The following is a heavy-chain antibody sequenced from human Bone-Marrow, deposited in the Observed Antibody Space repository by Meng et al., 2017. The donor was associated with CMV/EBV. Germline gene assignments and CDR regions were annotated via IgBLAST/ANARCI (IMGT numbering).Heavy chain of an antibody. CDR1: GGSISSYY. CDR2: IYYSGST. D-gene: IGHD1/OR15-1a*01. Sequence: SETLSLTCTVSGGSISSYYWSWIRQPPGKGLEWIGYIYYSGSTNYNPSLKSRVTISVDTSKNQFSLKLSSVTAADTAVYYCAGVGTGAIDAFDIWGQGTMVTV. J-gene: IGHJ3*02. V-gene: IGHV4-59*12. CDR3: AGVGTGAIDAFDI.